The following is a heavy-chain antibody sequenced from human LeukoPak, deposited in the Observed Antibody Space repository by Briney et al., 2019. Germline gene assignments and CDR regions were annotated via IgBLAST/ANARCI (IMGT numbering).Heavy chain of an antibody. CDR2: INPNSGGT. CDR1: GYTFTGYY. CDR3: ARDGGDCSGGSCYIWFDP. Sequence: ASVKVSFKASGYTFTGYYMHWVRQAPGQGLEWMGWINPNSGGTNYAQKFQGRVTMTRDTSISTAYMELSRLRSDDTAVYYCARDGGDCSGGSCYIWFDPWGQGTLVTVSS. J-gene: IGHJ5*02. D-gene: IGHD2-15*01. V-gene: IGHV1-2*02.